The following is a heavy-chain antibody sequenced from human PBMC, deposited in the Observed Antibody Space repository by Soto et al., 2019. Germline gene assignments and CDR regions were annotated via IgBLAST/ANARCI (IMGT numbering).Heavy chain of an antibody. V-gene: IGHV1-8*01. Sequence: ASVKVSCKASGYTFTSYDINWVRQATGQGIEWMGWMNPNSSNTGYAQKFQGRVTMTRNTSISTAYMELSSLRSEDTAVYYCARGQNDFWKNYYYYFMDVWGKGTTVTVSS. CDR3: ARGQNDFWKNYYYYFMDV. J-gene: IGHJ6*03. D-gene: IGHD3-3*01. CDR2: MNPNSSNT. CDR1: GYTFTSYD.